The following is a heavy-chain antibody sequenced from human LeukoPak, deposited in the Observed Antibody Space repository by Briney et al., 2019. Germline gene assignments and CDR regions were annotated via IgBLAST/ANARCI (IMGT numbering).Heavy chain of an antibody. V-gene: IGHV3-23*01. Sequence: GSLRLSCVASGFTFSNYAMSWVRQALGKGLEWVSGISGSGGSTYYADSVKGRFTISRDNSKNTLYLQMNSLRAEDTAVYYCAKSVLLWFGPGAYFDYWGQGTLVTVSS. J-gene: IGHJ4*02. D-gene: IGHD3-10*01. CDR2: ISGSGGST. CDR1: GFTFSNYA. CDR3: AKSVLLWFGPGAYFDY.